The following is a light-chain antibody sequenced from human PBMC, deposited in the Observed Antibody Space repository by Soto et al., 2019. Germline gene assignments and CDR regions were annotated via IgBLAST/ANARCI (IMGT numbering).Light chain of an antibody. CDR3: QQRSNWPPIT. V-gene: IGKV3-11*01. CDR1: QSVSSY. CDR2: DAS. Sequence: EIVLTQSPATLSLSPGERATLSCRASQSVSSYLLWYQRKPGQTPRLLIYDASNRATGIPARFSGSGSGTDFTLTISSLEPEDFAVYYCQQRSNWPPITFGQGTRLEIK. J-gene: IGKJ5*01.